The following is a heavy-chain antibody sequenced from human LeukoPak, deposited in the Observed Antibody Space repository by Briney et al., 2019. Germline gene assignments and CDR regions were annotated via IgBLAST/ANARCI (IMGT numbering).Heavy chain of an antibody. CDR1: GFTFSSYG. D-gene: IGHD3-22*01. CDR2: ISGSGGST. Sequence: GGTLRLSCAASGFTFSSYGMSWVRQAPGEGLEWVSAISGSGGSTYYADSVKGRFTISRDNSKNTLYLQMNSLRAEDTAVYYCAKVVKYYYDSSGGVNWFDPWGQGTLVTVSS. CDR3: AKVVKYYYDSSGGVNWFDP. J-gene: IGHJ5*02. V-gene: IGHV3-23*01.